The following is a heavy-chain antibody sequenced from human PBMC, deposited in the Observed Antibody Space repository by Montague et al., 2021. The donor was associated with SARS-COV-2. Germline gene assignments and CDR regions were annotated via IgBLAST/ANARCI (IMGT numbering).Heavy chain of an antibody. V-gene: IGHV4-4*07. CDR3: ARGSVELNGNAFEI. CDR2: IYSNGDT. CDR1: GASMSGYH. Sequence: SETLSLTCTVSGASMSGYHWSWIRQPAGKALEWIGRIYSNGDTTXNPSLKSRLTMSVDTSERQFSLKMTSVSVADTAFYYCARGSVELNGNAFEIWGQGTMVTVSS. J-gene: IGHJ3*02. D-gene: IGHD5-24*01.